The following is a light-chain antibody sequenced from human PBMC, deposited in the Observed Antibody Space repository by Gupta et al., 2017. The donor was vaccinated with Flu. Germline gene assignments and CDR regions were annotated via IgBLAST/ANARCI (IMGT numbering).Light chain of an antibody. Sequence: QSVLTQPPSVSAAPGQKVTITCSGSTSNIGANYVSWYQQLPGTAPRLLIYENNKRHSGRPEGFSGSKSGTSATLGITELQTGDEADYYCGTWDNSLNGARVFGGGTRLTVL. V-gene: IGLV1-51*02. CDR1: TSNIGANY. CDR3: GTWDNSLNGARV. CDR2: ENN. J-gene: IGLJ3*02.